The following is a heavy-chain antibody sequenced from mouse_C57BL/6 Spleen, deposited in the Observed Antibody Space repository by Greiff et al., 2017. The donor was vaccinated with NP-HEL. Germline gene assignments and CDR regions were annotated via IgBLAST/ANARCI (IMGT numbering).Heavy chain of an antibody. J-gene: IGHJ2*01. Sequence: VQLQQPGAELVKPGASVKLSCKASGYTFTSYWMHWVKQRPGQGLEWIGMLPPNSGSTNYHEKFKSKPTLTVDKSSSTAYMQLSSLTSEDSAVYYCAREGKLGPSCGQGTTLTVSS. CDR3: AREGKLGPS. CDR2: LPPNSGST. D-gene: IGHD4-1*01. CDR1: GYTFTSYW. V-gene: IGHV1-64*01.